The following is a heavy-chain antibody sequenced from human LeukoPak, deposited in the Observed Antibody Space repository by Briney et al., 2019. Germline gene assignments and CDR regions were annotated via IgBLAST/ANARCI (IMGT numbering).Heavy chain of an antibody. V-gene: IGHV3-30*04. CDR1: GFTFSSYA. J-gene: IGHJ4*02. D-gene: IGHD2-15*01. CDR2: ISSDGSNK. Sequence: GGSLRLSCAASGFTFSSYAMHWVRLAPGKGREGVAVISSDGSNKYYADSVKGRFTISRDNAKNTLYLQMNSLRAEDTAVYYCARAFCSGATCYSMDYWGQGTLVTVSS. CDR3: ARAFCSGATCYSMDY.